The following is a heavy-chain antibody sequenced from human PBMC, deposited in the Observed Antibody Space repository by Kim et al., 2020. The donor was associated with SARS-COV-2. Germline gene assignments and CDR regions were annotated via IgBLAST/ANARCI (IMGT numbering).Heavy chain of an antibody. V-gene: IGHV3-7*01. CDR3: ARDPYDSSGYGAFDY. CDR2: IKEDGRDT. J-gene: IGHJ4*01. D-gene: IGHD3-22*01. CDR1: GFAFSTSW. Sequence: GGSLRLSCVGSGFAFSTSWMTWVRQVPGKGLEWVANIKEDGRDTYYVDSVKGRFTISRDNAKSSVYLQMNSLRAEATAVYYCARDPYDSSGYGAFDYWG.